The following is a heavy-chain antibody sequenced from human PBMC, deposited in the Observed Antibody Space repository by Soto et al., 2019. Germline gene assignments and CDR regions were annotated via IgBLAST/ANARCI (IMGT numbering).Heavy chain of an antibody. CDR1: GGSISSYY. J-gene: IGHJ4*02. D-gene: IGHD1-26*01. Sequence: QVQLQESGPGLVKPSETLSLTCTVSGGSISSYYWSWIRQPPGKGLEWIGYIYYSGSTNYNPSLTSRVTTSVDTSKNQFSLKLSSVTAADTAVYYCARVYLDDSGSYRFDYWGQGTLVTVSS. CDR3: ARVYLDDSGSYRFDY. V-gene: IGHV4-59*01. CDR2: IYYSGST.